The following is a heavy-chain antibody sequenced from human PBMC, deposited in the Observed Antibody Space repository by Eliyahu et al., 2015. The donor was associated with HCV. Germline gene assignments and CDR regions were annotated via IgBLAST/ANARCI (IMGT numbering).Heavy chain of an antibody. CDR1: GYSFTSYW. J-gene: IGHJ4*02. Sequence: EVQLVQPGAEVKKPGESLKISCKGSGYSFTSYWIGWVRQMPGKGLEWMGIIYPGDSDTRYSPSFQGQVTISADKSISTAYLQWSSLKASDTAMYYCARHSLGSSWYEVTYDYWGQGTLVTVSS. CDR2: IYPGDSDT. CDR3: ARHSLGSSWYEVTYDY. V-gene: IGHV5-51*01. D-gene: IGHD6-13*01.